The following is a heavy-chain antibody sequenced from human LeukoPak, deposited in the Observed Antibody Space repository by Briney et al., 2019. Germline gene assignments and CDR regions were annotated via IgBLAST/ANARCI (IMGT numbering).Heavy chain of an antibody. V-gene: IGHV3-48*02. CDR3: ASGTGGFY. J-gene: IGHJ4*02. D-gene: IGHD3/OR15-3a*01. CDR1: GFTFSSYS. CDR2: ISSSSTI. Sequence: GGSLRLSCAASGFTFSSYSMNWVRPAPGKGLEWVSYISSSSTIYYADSVKGRFTISRDNAKNSLYLQMNSLRDEDTAVYYCASGTGGFYWGQGTLVTVSS.